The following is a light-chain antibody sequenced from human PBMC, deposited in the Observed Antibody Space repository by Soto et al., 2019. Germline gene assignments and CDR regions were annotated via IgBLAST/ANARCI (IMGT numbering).Light chain of an antibody. V-gene: IGKV3-11*01. CDR1: QSVSSY. CDR2: DAS. Sequence: EIGLPQSPATLSLSPGERATLSCRASQSVSSYLAWYQQKPGQAPRLLIYDASNRATGIPARFSGSGSGTDFTLTISSLEPEDFAVYYCQQRSNWPPRITCGQGTRL. J-gene: IGKJ5*01. CDR3: QQRSNWPPRIT.